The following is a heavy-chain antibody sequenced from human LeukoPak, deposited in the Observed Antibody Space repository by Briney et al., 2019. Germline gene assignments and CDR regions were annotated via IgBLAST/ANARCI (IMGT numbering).Heavy chain of an antibody. CDR1: GYTFTSYY. V-gene: IGHV1-46*01. CDR3: ARAPGYYDSSGVFDY. D-gene: IGHD3-22*01. Sequence: ASVEVSCKASGYTFTSYYMHWVRQAPGQGLEWMGIINPSGGSTSYAQKFQGRVTMTRDTSTSTVYMELSSLRSEDTAVYYCARAPGYYDSSGVFDYWGQGTLVTVSS. J-gene: IGHJ4*02. CDR2: INPSGGST.